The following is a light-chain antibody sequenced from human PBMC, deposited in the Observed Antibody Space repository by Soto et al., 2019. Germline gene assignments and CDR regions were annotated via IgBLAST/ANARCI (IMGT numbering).Light chain of an antibody. CDR3: SSYTSSGTQV. J-gene: IGLJ3*02. Sequence: QSVLTQPASVSGSPGQSITISCTGTSSDIGGYNYVSWYQQHPGKAPKLMIYEVSNRPSGVSNRFSGSKSGNTASLTISGLQADDEADYYCSSYTSSGTQVFGGGTKLTVL. CDR2: EVS. CDR1: SSDIGGYNY. V-gene: IGLV2-14*01.